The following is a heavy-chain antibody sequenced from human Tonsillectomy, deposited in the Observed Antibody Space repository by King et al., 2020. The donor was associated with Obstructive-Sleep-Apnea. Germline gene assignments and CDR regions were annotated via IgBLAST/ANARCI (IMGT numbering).Heavy chain of an antibody. CDR2: IIPIFGTA. CDR1: GGTFSSYA. V-gene: IGHV1-69*01. CDR3: ARDPGHDYGDYGGYFQH. Sequence: QLVQSGAEVKKPGSSVKVSCKASGGTFSSYAISWVRQAPGQGLEWMGGIIPIFGTAYYAQKFQGRVTITADESTSTAYMELSSLRSEDTAVYYCARDPGHDYGDYGGYFQHWGQGTLVTVSS. J-gene: IGHJ1*01. D-gene: IGHD4-17*01.